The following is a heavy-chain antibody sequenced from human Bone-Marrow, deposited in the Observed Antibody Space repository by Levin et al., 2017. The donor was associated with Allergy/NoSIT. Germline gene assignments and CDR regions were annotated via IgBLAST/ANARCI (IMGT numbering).Heavy chain of an antibody. Sequence: PGGSLRLSCAASGFTFSTYSMNWVRQAPGKGLEWVSYISIRSDSIYYADSVKGRFTISRDNAKNSLYLQMNSLRAEDTAVYYCARDQHWYFDLWGRGTLVTVSS. J-gene: IGHJ2*01. CDR3: ARDQHWYFDL. CDR2: ISIRSDSI. V-gene: IGHV3-48*01. CDR1: GFTFSTYS.